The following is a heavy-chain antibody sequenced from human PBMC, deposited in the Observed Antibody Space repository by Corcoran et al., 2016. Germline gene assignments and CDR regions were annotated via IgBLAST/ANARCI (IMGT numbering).Heavy chain of an antibody. CDR3: ARGRAPPHYYGMDV. CDR1: GFTFSSYS. J-gene: IGHJ6*02. Sequence: EVPLVVSGGGLVQPGGSLRLSFAASGFTFSSYSMNWVRQAPGKGLEWVSYISSSSSTIYYAVSVKGRFTISRDNAKNSLYLQLNSLRVEGTAVYYCARGRAPPHYYGMDVGGQGTTVTVAS. CDR2: ISSSSSTI. V-gene: IGHV3-48*01.